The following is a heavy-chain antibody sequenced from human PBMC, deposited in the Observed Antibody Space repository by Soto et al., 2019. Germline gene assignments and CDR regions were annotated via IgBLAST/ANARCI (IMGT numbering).Heavy chain of an antibody. CDR2: IYYSGNT. Sequence: QLQLQESGPGLVKPSETLSLTCTVSGGSISSSNYYWGWIRQPPGKGLEWIGYIYYSGNTYYNTSLKSRVTISVDRSKNKFSVNLISVTAADTAVYYCARRSKDYGGKWDAFDIWGQGTMVTVSS. J-gene: IGHJ3*02. D-gene: IGHD4-17*01. V-gene: IGHV4-39*01. CDR3: ARRSKDYGGKWDAFDI. CDR1: GGSISSSNYY.